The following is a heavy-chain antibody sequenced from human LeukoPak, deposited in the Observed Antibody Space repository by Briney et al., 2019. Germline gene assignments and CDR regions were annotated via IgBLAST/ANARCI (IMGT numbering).Heavy chain of an antibody. J-gene: IGHJ4*02. V-gene: IGHV4-34*01. CDR2: INHSGST. D-gene: IGHD3-10*01. Sequence: SETLSLTCAVYGGSFSGYYWSWIRQPPGKGLEWIGEINHSGSTNYNPSLKSRVTISVDTSKNQFSLKLSSVTAADTAVYYCARTRYLLWLDYWGQGTLVTVSS. CDR3: ARTRYLLWLDY. CDR1: GGSFSGYY.